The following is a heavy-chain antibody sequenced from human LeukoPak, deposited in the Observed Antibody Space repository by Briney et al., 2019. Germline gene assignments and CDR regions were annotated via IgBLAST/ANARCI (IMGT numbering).Heavy chain of an antibody. J-gene: IGHJ6*02. D-gene: IGHD3-10*01. CDR3: ARARSYGSGTFRGV. CDR2: ASWNSGDI. CDR1: GFTFDDYA. Sequence: GGSLRLACAASGFTFDDYAMHWDRQAPGKGLEWLSSASWNSGDIDYADSVKGRFTISRDNAKNSLYLQMNSLRGEDTAFYFCARARSYGSGTFRGVWGQGTTVTVSS. V-gene: IGHV3-9*01.